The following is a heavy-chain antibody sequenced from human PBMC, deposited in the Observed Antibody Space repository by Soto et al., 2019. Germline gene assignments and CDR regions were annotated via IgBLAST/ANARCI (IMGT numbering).Heavy chain of an antibody. D-gene: IGHD2-15*01. CDR2: ISAYNGNT. CDR1: GYTFTSYG. CDR3: ARVVGALGHWFDP. V-gene: IGHV1-18*01. Sequence: QVQLVQSGAEVKKPGASVKVSCKASGYTFTSYGISWVRQAPGQGLEWMGRISAYNGNTNYAQKLXXRXXMTTDTSTSKAYMELRSLRSEDTAVYYCARVVGALGHWFDPWGQGTLVTVSS. J-gene: IGHJ5*02.